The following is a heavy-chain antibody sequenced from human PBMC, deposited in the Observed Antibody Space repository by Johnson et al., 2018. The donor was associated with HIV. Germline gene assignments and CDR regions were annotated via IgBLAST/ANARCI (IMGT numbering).Heavy chain of an antibody. CDR3: ASAGRNFWSGYDAFDI. Sequence: VQLVESGGGLLQPGGSLRLSCAASGFTVSSNYMRWVRQAPGKGLEWVSVIYSGGSTYSADSVKGRFTISRENSKTTLYLQMHRLRAEDTAVYYCASAGRNFWSGYDAFDIWGQGTMVTVSS. CDR1: GFTVSSNY. J-gene: IGHJ3*02. V-gene: IGHV3-53*01. D-gene: IGHD3-3*01. CDR2: IYSGGST.